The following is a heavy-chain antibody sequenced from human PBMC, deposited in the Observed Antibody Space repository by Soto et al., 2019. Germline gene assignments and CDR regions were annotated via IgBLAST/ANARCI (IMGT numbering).Heavy chain of an antibody. CDR2: IYYSGST. CDR1: GGSISSYY. CDR3: ARGRVVVVAATDAFDI. J-gene: IGHJ3*02. Sequence: SEALSLTCTVSGGSISSYYWSWIRQPPGKGLEWIGYIYYSGSTNYNPSLKSRVTISVDTSKYQFSLKLSSVTAADTAVYYCARGRVVVVAATDAFDIWGQGTMVTVSS. D-gene: IGHD2-15*01. V-gene: IGHV4-59*01.